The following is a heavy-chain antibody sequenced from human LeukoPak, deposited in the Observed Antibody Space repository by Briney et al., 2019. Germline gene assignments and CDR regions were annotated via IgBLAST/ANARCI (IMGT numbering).Heavy chain of an antibody. CDR2: INPSGGST. J-gene: IGHJ4*02. CDR1: GYSFTSYN. Sequence: GASVKVSCKTSGYSFTSYNLHWVRQAPGQRLEWMGIINPSGGSTSYAQKFQGRVTMTRDTSTSTVYMELSSLRSEDTAVYYCARGLGWFGELLWYDYWGQGTLVTVSS. CDR3: ARGLGWFGELLWYDY. D-gene: IGHD3-10*01. V-gene: IGHV1-46*01.